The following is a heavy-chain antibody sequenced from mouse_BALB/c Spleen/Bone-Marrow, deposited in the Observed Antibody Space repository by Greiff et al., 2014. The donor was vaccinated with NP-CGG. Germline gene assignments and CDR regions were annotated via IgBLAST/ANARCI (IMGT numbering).Heavy chain of an antibody. D-gene: IGHD2-14*01. CDR3: ARGRDRYDDAMDY. V-gene: IGHV5-6-5*01. CDR2: ISSGGST. Sequence: EVHLVESGGGLVKPGGSLKLSCAASGFTFSSYAMSWVRQTPEKRLEWVASISSGGSTYYPDSVKGRFTISRDNARNILYLQMSSLRSEDTAMYYCARGRDRYDDAMDYWGQGTSVTVSS. J-gene: IGHJ4*01. CDR1: GFTFSSYA.